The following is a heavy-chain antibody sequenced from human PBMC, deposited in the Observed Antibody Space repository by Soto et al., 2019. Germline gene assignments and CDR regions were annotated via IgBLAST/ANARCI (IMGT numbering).Heavy chain of an antibody. CDR2: ISAYNGNT. V-gene: IGHV1-18*01. J-gene: IGHJ3*02. CDR3: ARDRTAAAGTGDAFDI. Sequence: ASVKVSCKASGYTFTSYVISWVRQAPGQGLEWMGWISAYNGNTNYAQKLQGRVTMTTDTSTSTAYMELRSLRSDDTAVYYCARDRTAAAGTGDAFDIWGQGTMVTVSS. CDR1: GYTFTSYV. D-gene: IGHD6-13*01.